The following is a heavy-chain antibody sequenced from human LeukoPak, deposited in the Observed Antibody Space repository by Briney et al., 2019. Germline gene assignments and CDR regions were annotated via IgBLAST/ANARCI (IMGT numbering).Heavy chain of an antibody. D-gene: IGHD3-10*01. CDR1: GGSISTGGYY. J-gene: IGHJ4*02. V-gene: IGHV4-31*11. CDR2: IYYSGNT. Sequence: SETLSLTCAVSGGSISTGGYYWNWIRQHPGKGLEWIGYIYYSGNTFYNPSLKSRVTISLDTSKNRFSLQLYSVTDADTALYFCARRARSLFYGSGSYKSPLYYFDSWGQGTLVTVSS. CDR3: ARRARSLFYGSGSYKSPLYYFDS.